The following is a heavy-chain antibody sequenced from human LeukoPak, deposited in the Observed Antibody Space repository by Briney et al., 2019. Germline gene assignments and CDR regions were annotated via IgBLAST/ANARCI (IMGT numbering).Heavy chain of an antibody. CDR3: ARGNIVVVPAATAGFDY. J-gene: IGHJ4*02. V-gene: IGHV3-48*03. CDR2: ISSSGGAI. Sequence: GGSLRLSCAASGFNFNSYEMNWVRQAPGKGLEWVSYISSSGGAIYYADSVKGRFTISRDNAKNSLYLQMNSLRAEDTAVYYCARGNIVVVPAATAGFDYWGQGTLVTVSS. D-gene: IGHD2-2*01. CDR1: GFNFNSYE.